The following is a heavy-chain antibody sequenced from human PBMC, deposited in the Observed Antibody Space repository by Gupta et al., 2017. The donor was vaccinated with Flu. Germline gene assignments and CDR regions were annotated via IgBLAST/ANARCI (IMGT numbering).Heavy chain of an antibody. CDR2: IIAFLGTT. J-gene: IGHJ6*02. V-gene: IGHV1-69*01. D-gene: IGHD2-2*01. Sequence: SSVKVSCKGSGGTFSTYAFSWVRQAPGQGLEWMGGIIAFLGTTNYAQKFQGRVTITVDASTTTAYTSTAYMELSSLRFEDTAVYYCASRDIVAVPAALGKAGSGNYYGMDVWGQGTTVTVS. CDR3: ASRDIVAVPAALGKAGSGNYYGMDV. CDR1: GGTFSTYA.